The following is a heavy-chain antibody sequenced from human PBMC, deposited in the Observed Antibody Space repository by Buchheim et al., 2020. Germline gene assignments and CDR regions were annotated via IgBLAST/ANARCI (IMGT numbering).Heavy chain of an antibody. CDR2: VSPDASEK. CDR3: ATGCRDWSSDN. CDR1: GFTFRTYW. J-gene: IGHJ4*02. D-gene: IGHD3-9*01. Sequence: EVLLVESGGALVQPGGSLRLSCAASGFTFRTYWMTWVRQAPGKGLEWVANVSPDASEKFFVDSVKGRFTISRDNTKNSLYLQMNSLRAEDTAVYYCATGCRDWSSDNWGQGTL. V-gene: IGHV3-7*01.